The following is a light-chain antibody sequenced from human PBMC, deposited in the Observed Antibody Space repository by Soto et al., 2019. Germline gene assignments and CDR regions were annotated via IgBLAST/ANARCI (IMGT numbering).Light chain of an antibody. Sequence: EIVLTQSPGALSLSPGERATLSCGASPSVSSSDLAWYQQKPGQAPRLLIYGASTRATGIPDRFSGSGSGTDFTLTISRLETEDFAVYYCQQYGSSPRTFGQGTKVEIK. CDR3: QQYGSSPRT. J-gene: IGKJ1*01. V-gene: IGKV3-20*01. CDR2: GAS. CDR1: PSVSSSD.